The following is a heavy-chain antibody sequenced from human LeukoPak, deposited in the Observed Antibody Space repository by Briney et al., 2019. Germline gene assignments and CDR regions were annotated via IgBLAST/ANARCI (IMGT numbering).Heavy chain of an antibody. CDR1: GFTFSSYG. Sequence: GRSLRLSCAASGFTFSSYGMHWVRQAPGKGLEWVAVISYDGSNKYYADSVKGRFTISRDNSKNTLYLQMNSLRAEDTAVYYCAKDEQEIVVVAPFGPWGQGTLVTVSS. D-gene: IGHD3-22*01. CDR2: ISYDGSNK. CDR3: AKDEQEIVVVAPFGP. V-gene: IGHV3-30*18. J-gene: IGHJ5*02.